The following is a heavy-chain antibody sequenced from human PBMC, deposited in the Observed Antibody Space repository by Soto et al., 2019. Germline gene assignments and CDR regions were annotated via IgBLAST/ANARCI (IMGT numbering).Heavy chain of an antibody. D-gene: IGHD2-2*01. CDR1: GFTFNTAW. Sequence: GGSLSLSCDASGFTFNTAWMTWLRRAPGKGLEWVALIKTRAEGVTTHYAAPVKDRFTVSRDDSQNRVYLQLNSLKTEDTAVYYCAADTPVFGQGEFEYWGQGILVTVSS. V-gene: IGHV3-15*01. CDR3: AADTPVFGQGEFEY. CDR2: IKTRAEGVTT. J-gene: IGHJ4*02.